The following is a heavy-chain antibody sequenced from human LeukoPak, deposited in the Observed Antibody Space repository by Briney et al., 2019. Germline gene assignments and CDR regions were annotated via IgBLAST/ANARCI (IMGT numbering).Heavy chain of an antibody. CDR2: IRYDGSNK. D-gene: IGHD1-26*01. Sequence: GGSLRLSCAASGFTFSSYGMHWVRQAPGKGLEWVAFIRYDGSNKYYADSVKGRFTISRDNSKNTLYLQMNSLRAEDTAVYYCAKDYPSYGRDPRTVDHWGQGTLVTVSS. V-gene: IGHV3-30*02. J-gene: IGHJ4*02. CDR1: GFTFSSYG. CDR3: AKDYPSYGRDPRTVDH.